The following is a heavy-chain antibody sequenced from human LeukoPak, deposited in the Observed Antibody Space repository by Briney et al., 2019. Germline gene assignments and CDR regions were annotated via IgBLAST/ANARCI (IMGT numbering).Heavy chain of an antibody. V-gene: IGHV3-66*01. CDR3: ARGIAAAGNWYFDL. CDR2: IYSGGST. CDR1: GFTVSSNY. J-gene: IGHJ2*01. Sequence: GSLRLSCAASGFTVSSNYMSWVRQAPGKGLEWVSVIYSGGSTYYADSVKGRFTISRGNSKNTLYLQMNSLRAEDTAVYYCARGIAAAGNWYFDLWGRGTLVTVSS. D-gene: IGHD6-13*01.